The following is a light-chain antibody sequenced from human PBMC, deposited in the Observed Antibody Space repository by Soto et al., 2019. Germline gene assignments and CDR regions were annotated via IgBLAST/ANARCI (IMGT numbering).Light chain of an antibody. CDR2: QVS. J-gene: IGLJ3*02. CDR1: SSDVGGYNY. V-gene: IGLV2-14*01. Sequence: QSALTQPASVSGSPGQSITISCTGTSSDVGGYNYVSWYQQHPGKAPKLMIYQVSNRHSGVSSRFSGSKSGNTASLTISGLQAEDEADYYCSSYTSSSTRVFGGGTKLTVL. CDR3: SSYTSSSTRV.